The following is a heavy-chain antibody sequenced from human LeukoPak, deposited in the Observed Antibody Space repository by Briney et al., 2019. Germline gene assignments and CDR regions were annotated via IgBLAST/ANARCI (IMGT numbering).Heavy chain of an antibody. CDR3: ATESRDDYSNYFDY. J-gene: IGHJ4*02. V-gene: IGHV1-24*01. CDR2: FDPEDGET. D-gene: IGHD4-4*01. CDR1: GYTLTELS. Sequence: ASVKVSCKVSGYTLTELSMHWVRQAPGKGLEWMGGFDPEDGETIYSQKFQGRVTMTEDTSTDTAYMELSSLRSEDTAVYYCATESRDDYSNYFDYWGQGTLVTVSS.